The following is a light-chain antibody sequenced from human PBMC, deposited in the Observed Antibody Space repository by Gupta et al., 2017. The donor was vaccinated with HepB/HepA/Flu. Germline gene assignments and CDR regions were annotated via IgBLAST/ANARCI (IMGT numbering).Light chain of an antibody. V-gene: IGLV5-45*02. Sequence: QAVVTQPSSLSASPGASPSLTCTLRSGINVGTYNIYWYQQKPGSPPHFLLRYKSDSDKQQGSGVPSRFSGSKDASANAGILLISGLQSEDEADYDCMIWHSSAWVFGGGTKLTVL. CDR3: MIWHSSAWV. J-gene: IGLJ3*02. CDR1: SGINVGTYN. CDR2: YKSDSDK.